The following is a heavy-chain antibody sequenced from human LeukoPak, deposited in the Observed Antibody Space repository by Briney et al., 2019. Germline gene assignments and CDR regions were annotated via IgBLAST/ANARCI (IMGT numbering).Heavy chain of an antibody. CDR3: ATWGSSSSPLPSMDV. V-gene: IGHV1-18*01. J-gene: IGHJ6*02. CDR2: ISAYNGDT. Sequence: ASVKVSCKTSGYIFAHNGISWVRQAPGQGPEWMGWISAYNGDTNYAQNFQGRVTMTRDTSTSTVYMELSSLRSEDTAVYYCATWGSSSSPLPSMDVWGQGTTVTVSS. CDR1: GYIFAHNG. D-gene: IGHD6-13*01.